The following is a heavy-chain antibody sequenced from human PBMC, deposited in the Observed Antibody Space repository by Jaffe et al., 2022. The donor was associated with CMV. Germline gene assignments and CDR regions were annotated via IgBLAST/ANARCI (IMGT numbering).Heavy chain of an antibody. V-gene: IGHV3-15*01. Sequence: EVQLVESGGGLVKPGGSLRVSCVASGFTFKNAWMSWVRQAPGKGLEWVGRITTKLDGGTTDYAAPVKDRFTISRDDSMNTLYLQMNSLKIDDTAVYYCTTIIVGATLLQGGRDYWGQGTLVTVSS. CDR2: ITTKLDGGTT. CDR1: GFTFKNAW. J-gene: IGHJ4*02. D-gene: IGHD1-26*01. CDR3: TTIIVGATLLQGGRDY.